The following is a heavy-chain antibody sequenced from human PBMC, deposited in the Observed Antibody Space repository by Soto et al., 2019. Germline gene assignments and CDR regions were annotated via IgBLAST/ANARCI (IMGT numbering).Heavy chain of an antibody. CDR1: VGSSTGHF. CDR2: INPSRAT. Sequence: QLQLLQRGPGLLGPWGTLPLNGTIIVGSSTGHFWAWIGRSPGKGLEWIGEINPSRATNYNPSLKSRVAISVEVSTNQFSLTLRSVTAADTAVYYCARGSLGVYYGAFDVWGQGTVVTVSS. D-gene: IGHD3-10*01. CDR3: ARGSLGVYYGAFDV. J-gene: IGHJ3*01. V-gene: IGHV4-34*01.